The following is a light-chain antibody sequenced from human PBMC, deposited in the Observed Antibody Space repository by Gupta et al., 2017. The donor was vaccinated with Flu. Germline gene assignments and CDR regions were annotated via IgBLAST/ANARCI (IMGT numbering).Light chain of an antibody. CDR2: RSN. CDR3: AAWDDSLSGVV. Sequence: QSVLTQPPSASGTPGQRVTISCSGGNSNIGINYVYWYQQLPGAAPKLLIYRSNQRPPGVPDRFSGSKSGTAASMAISGLLAEDEADYYCAAWDDSLSGVVFGGGTKLTVL. J-gene: IGLJ2*01. CDR1: NSNIGINY. V-gene: IGLV1-47*01.